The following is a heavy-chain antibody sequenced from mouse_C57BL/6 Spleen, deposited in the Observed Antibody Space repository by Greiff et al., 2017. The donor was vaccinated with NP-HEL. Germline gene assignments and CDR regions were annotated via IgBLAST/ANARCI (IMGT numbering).Heavy chain of an antibody. V-gene: IGHV5-16*01. CDR3: ARENDGYAMDY. CDR2: INYDGSST. Sequence: EVQLVESEGSLVQPGSSMKLSCTASGFTFSDYYMAWVRQVPEKGLEWVANINYDGSSTYYLDSLKSRFIISRDNATNILYLQMSSLKSEDTATYYCARENDGYAMDYWGQGTSVTVAS. CDR1: GFTFSDYY. J-gene: IGHJ4*01. D-gene: IGHD2-3*01.